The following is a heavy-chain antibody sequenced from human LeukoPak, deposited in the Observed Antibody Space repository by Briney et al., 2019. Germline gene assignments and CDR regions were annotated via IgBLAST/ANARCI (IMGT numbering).Heavy chain of an antibody. V-gene: IGHV1-2*04. CDR1: GYTFTGYY. CDR2: INPNSGGT. Sequence: ASVKVSCKASGYTFTGYYMHWVRQAPGQGLEWMGWINPNSGGTNYAQKFQGWVTMTRDTSISTAYMELSRLRSDDTAVYYCARASGGIAAAGTFHYYYGMDVWGQGTTVTVSS. D-gene: IGHD6-13*01. CDR3: ARASGGIAAAGTFHYYYGMDV. J-gene: IGHJ6*02.